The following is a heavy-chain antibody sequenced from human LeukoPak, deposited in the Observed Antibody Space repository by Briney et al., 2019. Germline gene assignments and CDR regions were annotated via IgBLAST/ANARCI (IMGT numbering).Heavy chain of an antibody. CDR1: GYTFTSYG. D-gene: IGHD1-26*01. CDR2: ISAYNGNT. V-gene: IGHV1-18*01. Sequence: ASVKVSCKASGYTFTSYGISWVRQATGQGLEWMGWISAYNGNTNYAQKFQGRVTVTTDTSTSTAYMELRSLRSDDTAVYYCARWRWELLWFDPWGQGTLVTVSA. J-gene: IGHJ5*02. CDR3: ARWRWELLWFDP.